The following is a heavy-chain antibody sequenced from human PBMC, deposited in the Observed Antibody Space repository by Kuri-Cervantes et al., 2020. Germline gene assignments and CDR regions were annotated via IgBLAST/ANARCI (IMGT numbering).Heavy chain of an antibody. D-gene: IGHD3-16*01. V-gene: IGHV3-23*01. J-gene: IGHJ3*02. CDR1: GFTFSSFA. CDR3: VRRGDLGGRRGYDI. CDR2: MTNSGDG. Sequence: GGSLRLSGAASGFTFSSFAMSWVRQGPGKGLEGVSGMTNSGDGYYADSVKGRSTISRDNSKNTLDLHMNSLRAEDTAMYYCVRRGDLGGRRGYDIWGQGTMVTVSS.